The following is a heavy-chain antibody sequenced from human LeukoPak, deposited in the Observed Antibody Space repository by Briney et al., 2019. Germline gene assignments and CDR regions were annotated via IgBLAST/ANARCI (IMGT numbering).Heavy chain of an antibody. CDR3: AKDRLPYCGADCFSDFDS. Sequence: GGSLRLSCAASGFTFDNYAMHWVSQAPGKGLEWVSLISWDGYNTYYADSVKGRITISRDNSKSSLYLQMNSLSPEDTALYYCAKDRLPYCGADCFSDFDSWGQGTLVTVSS. J-gene: IGHJ4*02. V-gene: IGHV3-43D*03. CDR2: ISWDGYNT. D-gene: IGHD2-21*02. CDR1: GFTFDNYA.